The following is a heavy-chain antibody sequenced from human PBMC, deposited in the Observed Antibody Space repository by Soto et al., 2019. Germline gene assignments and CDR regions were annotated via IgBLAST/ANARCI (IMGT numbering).Heavy chain of an antibody. V-gene: IGHV3-23*01. CDR1: VFTFISYA. CDR3: AKGRGPGGYDFWSGYYYYYGMDV. Sequence: PGGSLRLSCASSVFTFISYAMSWVRQAPGKGLEWVSAISGSGGSTYYADSVKGRFTISRDNSKNTLYLQMNSLRAEDTAVYYCAKGRGPGGYDFWSGYYYYYGMDVWGQGTTVTVSS. J-gene: IGHJ6*02. D-gene: IGHD3-3*01. CDR2: ISGSGGST.